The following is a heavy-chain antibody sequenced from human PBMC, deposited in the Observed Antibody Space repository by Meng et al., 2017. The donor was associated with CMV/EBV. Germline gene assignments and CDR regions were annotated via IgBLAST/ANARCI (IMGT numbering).Heavy chain of an antibody. J-gene: IGHJ6*02. CDR1: GFTFSSYG. CDR3: AKELGYDILTGYLPYYYYGMDV. D-gene: IGHD3-9*01. CDR2: IWYDGSNK. V-gene: IGHV3-30*02. Sequence: GESLKISCAASGFTFSSYGMHWVRQAPGKGLEWVAVIWYDGSNKYYADSVKGRFTISRDNSKNTLYLQMNSLRAEDTAVYYCAKELGYDILTGYLPYYYYGMDVWGQGTTVTVSS.